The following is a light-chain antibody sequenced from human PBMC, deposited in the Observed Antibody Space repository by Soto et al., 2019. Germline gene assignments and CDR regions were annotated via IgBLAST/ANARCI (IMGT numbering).Light chain of an antibody. V-gene: IGKV3-20*01. CDR2: GAS. J-gene: IGKJ1*01. CDR1: QSVSSSY. CDR3: QQYGSSGT. Sequence: EIVLTQSPGTLSLSPGGRATLSCRASQSVSSSYLGWYQQKPGQAPRLLMYGASSRATGIPERFSGSGSGTDFTLTISSLEPEDFAVYYCQQYGSSGTFGQGTKVDIK.